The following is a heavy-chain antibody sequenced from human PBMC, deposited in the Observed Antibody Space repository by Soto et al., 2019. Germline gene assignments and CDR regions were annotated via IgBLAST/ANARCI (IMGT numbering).Heavy chain of an antibody. D-gene: IGHD6-6*01. Sequence: GGSLRLSCAASGFTFSSYGMHWVRQAPGKGLEWVAVISYDGSNKYYADSVKGRFTISRDNSKNTLYLQMNSLRAEDTAVYYCAKAAKGGAARRGYYYYMDVWGKGTTVTVSS. CDR2: ISYDGSNK. CDR3: AKAAKGGAARRGYYYYMDV. V-gene: IGHV3-30*18. CDR1: GFTFSSYG. J-gene: IGHJ6*03.